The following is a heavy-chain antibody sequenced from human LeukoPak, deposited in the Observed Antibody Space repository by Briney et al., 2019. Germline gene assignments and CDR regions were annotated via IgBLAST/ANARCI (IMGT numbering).Heavy chain of an antibody. V-gene: IGHV3-74*01. CDR1: GCCFSKDW. Sequence: GGSLRLSCAASGCCFSKDWMHWVRQAPGKGLVWVARIKSDVSKTDYAASVKGRFTISRDDANNILYLQMNSLRVDDTAVYYCTAIRPDYWGQGTVVTVSS. J-gene: IGHJ4*02. CDR3: TAIRPDY. D-gene: IGHD2-21*02. CDR2: IKSDVSKT.